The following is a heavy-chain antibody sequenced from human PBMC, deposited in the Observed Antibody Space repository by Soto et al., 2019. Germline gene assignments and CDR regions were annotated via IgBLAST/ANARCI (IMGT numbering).Heavy chain of an antibody. J-gene: IGHJ4*02. CDR2: ISGSGGST. CDR3: AKVQDCSGGSCYSLVDY. Sequence: GGSLRLSCAASGFTFSSYAMSWVRQAPGKGLEWVSAISGSGGSTYYADSVKGRFTISRDNSKNTLYLQMNSLRAEDTAVYYCAKVQDCSGGSCYSLVDYWGQGTLVTVSS. D-gene: IGHD2-15*01. CDR1: GFTFSSYA. V-gene: IGHV3-23*01.